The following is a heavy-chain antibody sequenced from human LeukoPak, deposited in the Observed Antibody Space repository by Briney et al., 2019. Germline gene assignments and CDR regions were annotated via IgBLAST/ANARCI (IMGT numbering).Heavy chain of an antibody. V-gene: IGHV4-30-4*08. CDR3: ARAVHDYMDV. J-gene: IGHJ6*03. CDR2: SYYSEST. CDR1: GGSISSGDYY. Sequence: SETLSLTCTVSGGSISSGDYYWSSIRQPPGKGLEWIGYSYYSESTYYNPSLKSRVTISVATSKNQFSLKLSSVTAADTAVYYCARAVHDYMDVWGKGTTVTVSS.